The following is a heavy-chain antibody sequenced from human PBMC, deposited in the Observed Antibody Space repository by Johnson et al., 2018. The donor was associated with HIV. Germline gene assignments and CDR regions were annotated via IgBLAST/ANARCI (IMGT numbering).Heavy chain of an antibody. CDR1: GFTFSDFG. CDR2: LSYDGSND. CDR3: ARGGYGGILDTVDL. J-gene: IGHJ3*01. Sequence: QVQLVESGGGEVQPGRSLRLSCAASGFTFSDFGMHWVRQAPGKGLEWVALLSYDGSNDAYIDSVKGRFTILRDNSKNTLYLQMNSLRTEDTAVYFCARGGYGGILDTVDLWGQGTMVTVSS. V-gene: IGHV3-30*03. D-gene: IGHD4-23*01.